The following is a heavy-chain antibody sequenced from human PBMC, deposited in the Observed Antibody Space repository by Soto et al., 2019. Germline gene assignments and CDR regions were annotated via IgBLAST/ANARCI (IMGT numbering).Heavy chain of an antibody. Sequence: GSLRLSCAASGFTFSDYYMSWIRQAPGKGLEWVSYISGSTSDTNYADSVKGRFTISRDNAKNSLYLQMNSLRAEDTAVYYCARDRTTFDAWGQGTLVTVSS. V-gene: IGHV3-11*05. CDR2: ISGSTSDT. CDR1: GFTFSDYY. CDR3: ARDRTTFDA. D-gene: IGHD4-4*01. J-gene: IGHJ5*02.